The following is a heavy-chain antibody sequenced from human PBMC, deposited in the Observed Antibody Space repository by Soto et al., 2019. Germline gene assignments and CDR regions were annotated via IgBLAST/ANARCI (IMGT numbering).Heavy chain of an antibody. D-gene: IGHD6-6*01. J-gene: IGHJ5*02. CDR2: IYYSGST. CDR1: GGSISSGDYY. CDR3: AKAGSIAAMNWFDP. Sequence: SETLSLTCTVSGGSISSGDYYWSWIRQPPGKGLEWIGYIYYSGSTYYNPSLKSRVTISVDTSKNQFSLKLSSVTAADTAVYYCAKAGSIAAMNWFDPWGQGTLVTVSS. V-gene: IGHV4-30-4*01.